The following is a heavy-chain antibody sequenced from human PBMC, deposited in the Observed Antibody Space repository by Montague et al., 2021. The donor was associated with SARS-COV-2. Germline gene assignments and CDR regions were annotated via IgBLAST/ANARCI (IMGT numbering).Heavy chain of an antibody. D-gene: IGHD2-8*01. CDR3: ARHMSDCSKGICHTYYYYGWDV. CDR2: IYNTGST. V-gene: IGHV4-59*08. CDR1: GGSISRPY. Sequence: SETLSLTCTVSGGSISRPYWSWIRQPPGKGLERIGYIYNTGSTDNNHSLKSRVTISVDTSKNQLSLTLISVTAADTAVYFCARHMSDCSKGICHTYYYYGWDVWGQGTTVTVSS. J-gene: IGHJ6*02.